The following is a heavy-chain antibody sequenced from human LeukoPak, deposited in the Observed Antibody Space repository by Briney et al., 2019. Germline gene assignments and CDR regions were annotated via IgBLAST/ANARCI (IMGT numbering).Heavy chain of an antibody. CDR3: ARSGKGYSSGWAPFDY. Sequence: ASVKVSCKASGYTFTGYYMHWVRQAPGQGLEWMGWINPNSGGTNYAQKFQGRVTMTRDTSISTAYMEPSRLRSDDTAVYYCARSGKGYSSGWAPFDYWGQGTLVTVSS. V-gene: IGHV1-2*02. CDR2: INPNSGGT. D-gene: IGHD6-19*01. CDR1: GYTFTGYY. J-gene: IGHJ4*02.